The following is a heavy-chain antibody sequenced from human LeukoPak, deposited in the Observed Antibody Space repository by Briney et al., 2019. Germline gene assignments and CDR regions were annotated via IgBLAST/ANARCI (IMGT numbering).Heavy chain of an antibody. CDR2: ISGSGGST. CDR3: AKDQQWLGVEYFQH. Sequence: PGGSLRLSCAASGFTFSSYAMSWVRQAPGKGLEWVSAISGSGGSTYYADSVKGRFTISRDNSKNTLYLQMNSLRAEDAAVYYCAKDQQWLGVEYFQHWGQGTLVTVSS. V-gene: IGHV3-23*01. D-gene: IGHD6-19*01. J-gene: IGHJ1*01. CDR1: GFTFSSYA.